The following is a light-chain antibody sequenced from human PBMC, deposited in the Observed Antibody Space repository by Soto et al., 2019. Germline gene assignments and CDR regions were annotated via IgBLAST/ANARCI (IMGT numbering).Light chain of an antibody. V-gene: IGLV2-11*01. CDR1: NSDVGGYNY. J-gene: IGLJ3*02. CDR3: CSYASAYNFWV. Sequence: QSALTQPRSVSGSPGQSVTISCTGTNSDVGGYNYVSWYQQHPGKAPKVMIYDVSRRPSGVPDRFSGSKSGNTASLTISGIQAEDEADYYCCSYASAYNFWVFGGGTKLAVL. CDR2: DVS.